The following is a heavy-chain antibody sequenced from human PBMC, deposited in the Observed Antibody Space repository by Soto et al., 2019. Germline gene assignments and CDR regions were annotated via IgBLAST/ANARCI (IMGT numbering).Heavy chain of an antibody. CDR1: GGSFSGYY. D-gene: IGHD6-19*01. Sequence: SETLSLTCAVYGGSFSGYYWSWIRQPPGKGLEWIGEINHSGSTNYNPSLKSRVTISVDTSKNQLSLKLSSVTAADTAVYYCARGLAAVAGTWWFDPWGQGTLVTVSS. V-gene: IGHV4-34*01. CDR2: INHSGST. J-gene: IGHJ5*02. CDR3: ARGLAAVAGTWWFDP.